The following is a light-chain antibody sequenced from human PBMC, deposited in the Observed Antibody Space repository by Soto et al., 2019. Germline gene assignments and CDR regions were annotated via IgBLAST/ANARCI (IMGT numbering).Light chain of an antibody. CDR3: QQYNSYSWT. J-gene: IGKJ1*01. V-gene: IGKV1-5*01. CDR2: DAS. Sequence: DIQMTKSPSTLSASLGDRVTITCRASQSISSWLAWYQQKPGKAPKLLIYDASSLESGVPSRFSGSGSGTEFTLTISSLQPDDFATYYCQQYNSYSWTFGQGTKVDNK. CDR1: QSISSW.